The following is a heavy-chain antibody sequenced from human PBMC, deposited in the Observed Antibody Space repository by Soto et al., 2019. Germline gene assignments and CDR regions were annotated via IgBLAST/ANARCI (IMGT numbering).Heavy chain of an antibody. V-gene: IGHV3-49*04. D-gene: IGHD1-7*01. CDR3: TGATTPDGDAFDI. CDR2: IRSKAYGGTT. J-gene: IGHJ3*02. CDR1: GFTFGDYA. Sequence: GGSLRLSCTASGFTFGDYAMSWVRQAPGKGLEWVGFIRSKAYGGTTEYAASVKGRFTISRDDSKSIAYLQMNSLKTEDTAVYYCTGATTPDGDAFDIWGQGTMVTVS.